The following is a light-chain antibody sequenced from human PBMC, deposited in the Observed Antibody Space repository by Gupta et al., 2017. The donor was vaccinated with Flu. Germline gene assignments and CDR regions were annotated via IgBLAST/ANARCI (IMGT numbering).Light chain of an antibody. Sequence: SLSASVGDRVTITCQASQNISNWLNWYQQKPGKAPKLLIYVASNLEPGVPSRFSGSGSGTEFTLTISSLQPEDIATYYCQQYDNFPFTFGQGTKVEI. CDR1: QNISNW. V-gene: IGKV1-33*01. CDR3: QQYDNFPFT. J-gene: IGKJ1*01. CDR2: VAS.